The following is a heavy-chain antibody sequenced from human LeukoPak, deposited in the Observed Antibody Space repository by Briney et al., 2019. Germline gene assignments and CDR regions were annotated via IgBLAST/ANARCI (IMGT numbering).Heavy chain of an antibody. CDR1: GYSFTSYW. CDR2: IYPGDSDT. Sequence: GESLKISRKGSGYSFTSYWIGWVRQMPGKGLEWMGIIYPGDSDTRYSPPFQGQVTISADKSISTAYLQWRSLKASDTAMYYCARHRDGYDNSPFDYWGQGTLVTVSS. V-gene: IGHV5-51*01. CDR3: ARHRDGYDNSPFDY. D-gene: IGHD5-24*01. J-gene: IGHJ4*02.